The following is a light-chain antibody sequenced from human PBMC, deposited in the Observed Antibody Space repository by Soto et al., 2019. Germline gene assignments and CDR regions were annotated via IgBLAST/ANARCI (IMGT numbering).Light chain of an antibody. CDR3: QQRYNWSGT. V-gene: IGKV3-11*01. CDR2: GAS. Sequence: EIVLTQSPATLSLSPGERATLSCRASQSVSSYLAWYQQKPGQAPRLLIYGASNRATGIPARFSGRGSGTDFTLTISSREPEDFAVYYCQQRYNWSGTFGQGTKVEIK. CDR1: QSVSSY. J-gene: IGKJ1*01.